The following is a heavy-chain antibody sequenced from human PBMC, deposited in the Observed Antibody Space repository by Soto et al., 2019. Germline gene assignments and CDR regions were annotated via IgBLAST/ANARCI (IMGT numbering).Heavy chain of an antibody. V-gene: IGHV3-30*18. J-gene: IGHJ4*02. CDR1: GFTFSQYG. CDR3: AKDLRARLGGEGYCNGKDCPLDF. D-gene: IGHD2-15*01. CDR2: VSNDGRNK. Sequence: QVQLVESGGGVVRPGRSLRLSCAASGFTFSQYGMHWVRQAPGKGLEWVATVSNDGRNKYYADSVKGRFTISRDNSKNQLHLHMNSLRAEDTAVYHCAKDLRARLGGEGYCNGKDCPLDFWGQGTLVTASS.